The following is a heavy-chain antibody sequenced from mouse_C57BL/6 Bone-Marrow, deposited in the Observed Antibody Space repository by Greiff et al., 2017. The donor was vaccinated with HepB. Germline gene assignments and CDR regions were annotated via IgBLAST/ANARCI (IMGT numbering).Heavy chain of an antibody. CDR2: IWGGGST. V-gene: IGHV2-9*01. CDR3: AARWLPNPSFAY. D-gene: IGHD2-3*01. Sequence: QVQLKESGPGLVAPSQCLSLSCTASGFSLTSYGIDWVRQPPGKGLEWLGVIWGGGSTNYNSALMTRLSISKDNNNSQVFLKMNSLQSDDTAMYYCAARWLPNPSFAYWGQGTLVTVSA. J-gene: IGHJ3*01. CDR1: GFSLTSYG.